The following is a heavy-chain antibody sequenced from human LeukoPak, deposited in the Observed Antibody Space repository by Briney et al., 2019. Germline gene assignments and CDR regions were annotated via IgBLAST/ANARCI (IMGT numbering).Heavy chain of an antibody. V-gene: IGHV4-59*08. J-gene: IGHJ4*02. Sequence: KPSETLSLTCTVSDGSINSYYWSWIRQPPGEGLEWIGYIYYSGSTNYNPSLRSRLTISVDTSKNQFSLKLSFVTAADTAVYYCARHLGRGFDYWGQGILVTVSS. CDR2: IYYSGST. CDR1: DGSINSYY. CDR3: ARHLGRGFDY.